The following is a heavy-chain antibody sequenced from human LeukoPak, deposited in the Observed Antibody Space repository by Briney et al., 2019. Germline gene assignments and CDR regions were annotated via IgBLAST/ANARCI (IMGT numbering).Heavy chain of an antibody. CDR1: GLTFSSYG. CDR2: ISGSGGST. Sequence: PGGSLRLSCAASGLTFSSYGMSWVRQAPGKGLEWVSAISGSGGSTYYADSVKGRFTISRDNSKNTLYLQMNSLRAEDTAVYYCAKDHAGYPFYYYYMDVWGKGTTITISS. D-gene: IGHD3-9*01. CDR3: AKDHAGYPFYYYYMDV. V-gene: IGHV3-23*01. J-gene: IGHJ6*03.